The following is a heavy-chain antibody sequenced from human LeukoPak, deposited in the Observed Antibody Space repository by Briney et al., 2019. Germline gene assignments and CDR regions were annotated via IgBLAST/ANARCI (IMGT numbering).Heavy chain of an antibody. CDR3: ARVPTEETPVGATTNY. CDR1: GGTFSSYA. CDR2: IIPILGIA. Sequence: GSSVKVSCKASGGTFSSYAISWVRQAPGQGLEWMGRIIPILGIANYAQKFQGRVTITADKSTSTAYMELSSLRSEDTAVYYCARVPTEETPVGATTNYWGQGTLVTVSS. J-gene: IGHJ4*02. V-gene: IGHV1-69*04. D-gene: IGHD1-26*01.